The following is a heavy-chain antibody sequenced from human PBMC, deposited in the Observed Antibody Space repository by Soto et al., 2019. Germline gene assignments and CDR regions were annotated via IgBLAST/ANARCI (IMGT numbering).Heavy chain of an antibody. J-gene: IGHJ4*02. CDR2: ISSSSSYI. CDR3: ASFVHSSSQPL. CDR1: GFTFSSYS. V-gene: IGHV3-21*01. D-gene: IGHD6-6*01. Sequence: EVQLVESGGGLVKPGGSLRLSCAASGFTFSSYSMNWVRQAPGKGLEWVSSISSSSSYINYADSVKGRFTISRDNAKNSLYLQMNSLRAEDTAVYYCASFVHSSSQPLWGQGTLVTVSS.